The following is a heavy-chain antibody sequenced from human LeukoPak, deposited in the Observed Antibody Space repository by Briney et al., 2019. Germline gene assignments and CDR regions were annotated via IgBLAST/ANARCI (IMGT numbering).Heavy chain of an antibody. J-gene: IGHJ4*02. V-gene: IGHV3-30*02. Sequence: GGSLRLSCAASGFTFSSYGMHWVRQAPGKGLEWVAVIWYDGSNKYYADSVKGRFTISRDNSKNTLYLQVNSLRAEDMAVYHCAVAGYSSGWYVVDYWGQGTLVTVSS. D-gene: IGHD6-19*01. CDR2: IWYDGSNK. CDR1: GFTFSSYG. CDR3: AVAGYSSGWYVVDY.